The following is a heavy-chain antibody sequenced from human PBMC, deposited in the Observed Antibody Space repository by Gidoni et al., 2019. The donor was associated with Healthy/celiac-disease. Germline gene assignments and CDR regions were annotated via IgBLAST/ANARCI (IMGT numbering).Heavy chain of an antibody. CDR3: ARGAEIQRGSFDY. D-gene: IGHD5-18*01. V-gene: IGHV4-61*02. CDR2: IHTTGST. Sequence: QVQLQESGPGLVKPSQTLSLTCTVSGGSISSGSYYWSWIRQSAGKGLEWIGRIHTTGSTNYNPSLKSRVTISLDTSKNQFSLRLSSVTAADTAVYYCARGAEIQRGSFDYWGQGTLGTVSS. CDR1: GGSISSGSYY. J-gene: IGHJ4*02.